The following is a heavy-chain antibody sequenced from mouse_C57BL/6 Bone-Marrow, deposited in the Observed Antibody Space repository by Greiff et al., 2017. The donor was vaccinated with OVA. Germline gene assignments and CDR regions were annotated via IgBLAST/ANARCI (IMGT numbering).Heavy chain of an antibody. V-gene: IGHV2-2*01. Sequence: QVHVKQSGPGLVQPSQSLSITCTVSGFSLTSYGVHWVRQSPGKGLEWLGVIWSGGSTDYNAAFISRLSISKDKSKSQVFFKMNSLQADDTAIYYCASFYFDYWGQGTTLTVSS. CDR1: GFSLTSYG. J-gene: IGHJ2*01. D-gene: IGHD1-1*01. CDR2: IWSGGST. CDR3: ASFYFDY.